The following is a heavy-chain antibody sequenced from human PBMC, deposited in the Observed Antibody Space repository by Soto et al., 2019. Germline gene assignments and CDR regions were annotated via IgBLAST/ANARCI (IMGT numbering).Heavy chain of an antibody. CDR1: GFTFDDYA. CDR3: AAVATIGLSDY. V-gene: IGHV3-9*01. D-gene: IGHD5-12*01. Sequence: EVQLVESGGGLVQPGRSLRLSCAASGFTFDDYAMHWVRQAPGKGLEWVSGIIWNSGSIGYADSVKGRFTISRDNAKNSLYLQMNSLRAEDTALYYCAAVATIGLSDYWGQGTLVTVSS. J-gene: IGHJ4*02. CDR2: IIWNSGSI.